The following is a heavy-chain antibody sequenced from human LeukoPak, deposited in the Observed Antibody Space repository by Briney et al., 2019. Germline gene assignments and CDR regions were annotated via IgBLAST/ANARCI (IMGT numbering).Heavy chain of an antibody. V-gene: IGHV4-30-4*01. J-gene: IGHJ5*02. D-gene: IGHD3-3*01. CDR3: ARGGYYGGGWFDP. Sequence: SQTLSLTCTVSGGSISSGDYYWSWIRQPPGKGLEWIGYIYYSGSTYYNPSLKSRVTISVDTSKNQFSLKLSSVTAADTAVYYCARGGYYGGGWFDPWGQGTLVAVSS. CDR2: IYYSGST. CDR1: GGSISSGDYY.